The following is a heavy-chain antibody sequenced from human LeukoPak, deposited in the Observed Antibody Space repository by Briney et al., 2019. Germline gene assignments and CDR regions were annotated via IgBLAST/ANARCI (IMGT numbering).Heavy chain of an antibody. CDR1: GFTFSSYG. CDR2: ISYDGSNK. D-gene: IGHD6-19*01. Sequence: GGSLRLSCAASGFTFSSYGMHWVRQAPGKGLEWVAVISYDGSNKYYADSVKGRFTISRDNSKNTLYLQMNSLRAEDTAVYYCAKDYSSGWYRVFDYWGQGTLVTVSS. CDR3: AKDYSSGWYRVFDY. J-gene: IGHJ4*02. V-gene: IGHV3-30*18.